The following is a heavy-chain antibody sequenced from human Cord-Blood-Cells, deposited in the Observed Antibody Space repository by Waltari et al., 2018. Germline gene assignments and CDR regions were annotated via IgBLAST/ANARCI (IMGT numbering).Heavy chain of an antibody. J-gene: IGHJ4*02. CDR1: GGSFSGYY. Sequence: QVQLQQWGAGLLKPSETLSPTCAVYGGSFSGYYWSWIRQPPGKGLEWIGEINHSGSTNYNPSLKSRVTISVDTSKNQFSLKLSSVTAADTAVYYCARARFRGYSSSWYYFDYWGQGTLVTVSS. V-gene: IGHV4-34*01. D-gene: IGHD6-13*01. CDR2: INHSGST. CDR3: ARARFRGYSSSWYYFDY.